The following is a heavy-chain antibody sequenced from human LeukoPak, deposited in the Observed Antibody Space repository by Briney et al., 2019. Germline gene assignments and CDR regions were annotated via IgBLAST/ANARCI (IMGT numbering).Heavy chain of an antibody. Sequence: GASVKASCKASGYTFYSHGVTWVRQAPGQGLEWMGWISTFTGNTNYAQKFQDRVTMTTDTSTSTAYMELRSLRSDDTAMYYCARGVWGDAFDIWGQGTTVTVSS. CDR3: ARGVWGDAFDI. V-gene: IGHV1-18*01. J-gene: IGHJ3*02. D-gene: IGHD7-27*01. CDR2: ISTFTGNT. CDR1: GYTFYSHG.